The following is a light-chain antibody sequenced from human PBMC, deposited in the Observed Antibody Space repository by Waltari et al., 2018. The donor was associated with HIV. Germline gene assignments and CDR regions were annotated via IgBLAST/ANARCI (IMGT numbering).Light chain of an antibody. V-gene: IGLV2-14*01. CDR2: STN. Sequence: QSALTQPASVSGSPGQSITISCIGSGSDIAVYNYISWYQHPPDGAHRLVGFSTNSRPSGRPFCFAGSKSGNAASLTISGLQAEDEGVYYCSSYASGGSLLFGGGTKVTVL. J-gene: IGLJ3*02. CDR3: SSYASGGSLL. CDR1: GSDIAVYNY.